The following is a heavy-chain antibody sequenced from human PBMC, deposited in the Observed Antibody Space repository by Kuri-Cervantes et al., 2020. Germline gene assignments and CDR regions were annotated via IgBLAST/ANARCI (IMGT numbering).Heavy chain of an antibody. J-gene: IGHJ6*02. V-gene: IGHV4-34*01. Sequence: GSLRLSCAVYGGTFSGYYWNWIRQPPGKGLEWIGEINHSGSTNYNPSLKSRVIISVDTSKNQFSLRVSSVTAADTAVYYCARDDVCSGGSCYFRSYYYYGMDVWGQGTTVTVSS. CDR3: ARDDVCSGGSCYFRSYYYYGMDV. D-gene: IGHD2-15*01. CDR2: INHSGST. CDR1: GGTFSGYY.